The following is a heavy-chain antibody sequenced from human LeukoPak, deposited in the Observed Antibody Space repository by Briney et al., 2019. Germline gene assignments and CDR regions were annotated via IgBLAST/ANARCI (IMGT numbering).Heavy chain of an antibody. V-gene: IGHV3-48*01. D-gene: IGHD3-3*01. CDR1: GFTFSSYT. CDR3: ARRSDYLGY. J-gene: IGHJ4*02. CDR2: ISSSSSTI. Sequence: PGGSLRLSCVASGFTFSSYTMNWVRQAPGKGLEWVSCISSSSSTIYYADSVKGRFTISRDSAKDSLYLQMNSLRVEDTAVYYCARRSDYLGYWGQGTLVTVSS.